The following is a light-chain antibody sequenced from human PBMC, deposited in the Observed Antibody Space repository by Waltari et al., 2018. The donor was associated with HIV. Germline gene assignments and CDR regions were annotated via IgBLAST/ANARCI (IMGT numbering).Light chain of an antibody. V-gene: IGKV2-30*01. Sequence: VVMTQSPPSLRVTLGQAASISCRSSQSLESADGNIYLNWFHQGPGHPPRRLIYKVSNRDSGVPDRISGRGSDTDFTLEIRGVEAEDVGLYFCMQGKYLLSFGGGTKVEV. J-gene: IGKJ4*01. CDR1: QSLESADGNIY. CDR3: MQGKYLLS. CDR2: KVS.